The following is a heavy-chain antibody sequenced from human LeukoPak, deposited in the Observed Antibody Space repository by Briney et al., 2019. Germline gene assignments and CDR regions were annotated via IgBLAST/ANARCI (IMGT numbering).Heavy chain of an antibody. CDR2: IRQDGDTK. V-gene: IGHV3-7*03. D-gene: IGHD6-13*01. CDR1: GFPFNAYW. Sequence: PGGSLRLSCAASGFPFNAYWMTWVRQAPGKGLEWVANIRQDGDTKYYVDSEKGRFTISRDNAMNSLYLQMNSLRAEDTAIYYCARSLPYGTTWYGRSDFWGQGTLVTVSS. CDR3: ARSLPYGTTWYGRSDF. J-gene: IGHJ4*02.